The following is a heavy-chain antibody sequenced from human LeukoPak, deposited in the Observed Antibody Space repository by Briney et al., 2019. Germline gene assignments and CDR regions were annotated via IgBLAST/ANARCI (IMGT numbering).Heavy chain of an antibody. J-gene: IGHJ4*02. V-gene: IGHV4-31*03. CDR1: GDSIGSGGYY. Sequence: SETLSLTRSVSGDSIGSGGYYCGWIRQHPRKGLEWNGDIYYSGNSFYNPSVKSRVTMSVDTSKNQFSLQLSSVAAADTAVYYCAAGLAAAFFDFWGQGTLVTVSS. CDR2: IYYSGNS. CDR3: AAGLAAAFFDF. D-gene: IGHD6-13*01.